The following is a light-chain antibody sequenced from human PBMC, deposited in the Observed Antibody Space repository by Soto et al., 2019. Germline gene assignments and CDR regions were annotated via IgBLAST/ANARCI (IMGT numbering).Light chain of an antibody. CDR3: QQRSNWPLT. J-gene: IGKJ5*01. Sequence: DIVLTQSPATLSLSPGERATLSCRSSQSVSSYLAWYQQKPGQAPRLLIYDASNRATGIPARFSGSGSGTDFTLTISSLEPEDFAVYYCQQRSNWPLTFGRETRLEI. V-gene: IGKV3-11*01. CDR1: QSVSSY. CDR2: DAS.